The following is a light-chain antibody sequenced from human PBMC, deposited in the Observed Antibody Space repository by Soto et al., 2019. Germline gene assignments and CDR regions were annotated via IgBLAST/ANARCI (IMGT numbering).Light chain of an antibody. Sequence: EIVLTQSPGTLSLSPGERATLSCRASQSVSSSYLAWYQQKPGQAPRLLIYGASSRATGIPDRFSGSGSGTDFTLTIIRLETEDFAVYYCQQYGSSPFTFGPGTKVDIK. V-gene: IGKV3-20*01. CDR2: GAS. J-gene: IGKJ3*01. CDR3: QQYGSSPFT. CDR1: QSVSSSY.